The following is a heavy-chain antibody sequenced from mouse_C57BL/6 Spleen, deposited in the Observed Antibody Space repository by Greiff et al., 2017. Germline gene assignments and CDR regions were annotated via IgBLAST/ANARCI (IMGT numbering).Heavy chain of an antibody. J-gene: IGHJ1*03. CDR1: GYSITSGYY. CDR3: ARDQGSDGYFDV. Sequence: EVQLVESGPGLVKPSQSLSLTCSVTGYSITSGYYWNWIRQFPGNKLEWMGYISYDGSNNYNPSLKNRISITRDTSKNQFFLKLNSVTTEDTATYYCARDQGSDGYFDVWGTGTTVTVAS. CDR2: ISYDGSN. V-gene: IGHV3-6*01.